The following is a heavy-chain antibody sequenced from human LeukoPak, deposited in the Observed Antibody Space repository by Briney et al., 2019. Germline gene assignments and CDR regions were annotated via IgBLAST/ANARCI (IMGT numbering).Heavy chain of an antibody. V-gene: IGHV3-23*01. CDR2: ISSYGGTI. CDR3: AKAGPYYFDS. J-gene: IGHJ4*02. Sequence: GGSLRLSCAASGFTFTNYGMSWVHQAPGKGLEWVSSISSYGGTIYYADSVKGRFAISRDNSRNTLYLQMNTLRAEDTAVYYCAKAGPYYFDSWGQGTLVTVSS. CDR1: GFTFTNYG.